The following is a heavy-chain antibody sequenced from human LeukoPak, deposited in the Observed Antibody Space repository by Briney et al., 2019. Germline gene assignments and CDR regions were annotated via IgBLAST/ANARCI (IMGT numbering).Heavy chain of an antibody. D-gene: IGHD4-23*01. Sequence: GGSLKLSCAASGFTFNIYWMHWVRQAPGKGLVWVTRVNSDGSGTRYADSVKGRFTISRDNAKNTLYLQMHSLRAEDTAVYYCVRSAYGGEQADYWGQGTLVTVSS. V-gene: IGHV3-74*01. CDR1: GFTFNIYW. CDR3: VRSAYGGEQADY. CDR2: VNSDGSGT. J-gene: IGHJ4*02.